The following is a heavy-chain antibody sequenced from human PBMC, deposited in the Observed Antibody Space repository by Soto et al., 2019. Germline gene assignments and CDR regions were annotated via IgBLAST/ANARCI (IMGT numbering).Heavy chain of an antibody. D-gene: IGHD5-12*01. CDR2: IRSKANSYAT. Sequence: EVQLVESGGGLVQPGGSLKLSCAASGFTFSGSAMHWVRQASGKGLEWVGRIRSKANSYATAYAASVKGRFTISRDDSKNTAYLQMNSLKTEDTAVYYCTRRDSGYDWGYYYMDVWGKGTTVTVSS. V-gene: IGHV3-73*01. CDR1: GFTFSGSA. J-gene: IGHJ6*03. CDR3: TRRDSGYDWGYYYMDV.